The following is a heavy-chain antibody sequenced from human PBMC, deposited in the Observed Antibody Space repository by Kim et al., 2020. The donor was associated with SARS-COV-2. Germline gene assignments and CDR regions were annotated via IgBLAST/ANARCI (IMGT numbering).Heavy chain of an antibody. Sequence: QGRVTMTRDTSTSTVYMELSSLRSEDTAVYYCARDAGCSSTSCYRIRFDPWGQGTLVTVSS. J-gene: IGHJ5*02. CDR3: ARDAGCSSTSCYRIRFDP. V-gene: IGHV1-46*01. D-gene: IGHD2-2*01.